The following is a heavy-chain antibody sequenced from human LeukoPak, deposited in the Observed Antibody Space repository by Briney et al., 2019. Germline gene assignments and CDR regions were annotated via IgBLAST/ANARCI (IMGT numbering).Heavy chain of an antibody. CDR2: ICGSGTST. V-gene: IGHV3-23*01. Sequence: GGSLRLSCAASGFTFRSYAMTWVRQAPGKGLEWVSSICGSGTSTYYGDSVKGRFTISRDNSKNTLYLHMNSLRAEDTAVYYCARTSYSTSDGYWGQGTLVTVSS. CDR3: ARTSYSTSDGY. D-gene: IGHD6-6*01. J-gene: IGHJ4*02. CDR1: GFTFRSYA.